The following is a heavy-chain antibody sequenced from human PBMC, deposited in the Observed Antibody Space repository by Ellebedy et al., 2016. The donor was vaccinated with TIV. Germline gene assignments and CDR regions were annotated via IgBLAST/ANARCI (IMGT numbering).Heavy chain of an antibody. V-gene: IGHV1-2*02. Sequence: AASVKVSCKTSGYTFIDYHIHWVRQAPGQGLEWMGWINPNSGGTNYAQKFQGRVTMTRDTSISTAYMELSRLRSDDTAVYYCARGRLGSQQLVHRWFDPWGQGTLVTVSS. CDR3: ARGRLGSQQLVHRWFDP. CDR1: GYTFIDYH. J-gene: IGHJ5*02. CDR2: INPNSGGT. D-gene: IGHD6-13*01.